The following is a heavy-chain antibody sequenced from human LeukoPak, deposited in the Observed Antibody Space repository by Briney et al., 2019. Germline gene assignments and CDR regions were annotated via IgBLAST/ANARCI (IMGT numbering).Heavy chain of an antibody. CDR1: GFTFSSYA. CDR3: AKDRDPGIQLWSDY. CDR2: ISGSGGST. Sequence: GGSLRLSCAASGFTFSSYAMSWVRQAPGKGLEWVSAISGSGGSTYYADSVKGRFTISRDNSKNALCLQMNSLRAEDTAVYYCAKDRDPGIQLWSDYWGQGTLVTVSS. J-gene: IGHJ4*02. V-gene: IGHV3-23*01. D-gene: IGHD5-18*01.